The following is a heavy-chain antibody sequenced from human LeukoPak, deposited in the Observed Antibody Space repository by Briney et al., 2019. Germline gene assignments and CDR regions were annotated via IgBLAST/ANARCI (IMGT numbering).Heavy chain of an antibody. CDR1: GGSISPLY. J-gene: IGHJ4*02. CDR3: ARGGVAAKYYFDF. D-gene: IGHD3-10*01. Sequence: SETLSLTCTVAGGSISPLYWSWIRQPPGKGLEFIGYIYCSGSTNFNPSLKSRVTLSVDTSKNQISLKLYSVTAADTAVYFCARGGVAAKYYFDFWGQGTLVTVSS. CDR2: IYCSGST. V-gene: IGHV4-59*11.